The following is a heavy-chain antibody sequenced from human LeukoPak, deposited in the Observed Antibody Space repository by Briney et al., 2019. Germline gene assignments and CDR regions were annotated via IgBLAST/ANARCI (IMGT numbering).Heavy chain of an antibody. CDR3: ARGRVLRYFDL. J-gene: IGHJ2*01. V-gene: IGHV3-33*01. Sequence: GGSLRLSCAASGFTFLNDGIHCVRQAPGKGLEWVAIIYYDGSNKYYRDSVKGRFTISRDDSKNTLYLQMNSLRAEDTAVYYCARGRVLRYFDLWGRGTQVTVSS. CDR1: GFTFLNDG. CDR2: IYYDGSNK. D-gene: IGHD2-8*01.